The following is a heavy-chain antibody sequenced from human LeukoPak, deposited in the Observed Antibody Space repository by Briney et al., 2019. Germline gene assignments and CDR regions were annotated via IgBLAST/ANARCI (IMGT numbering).Heavy chain of an antibody. CDR3: AREGYYYDSSGYTAGAFDI. D-gene: IGHD3-22*01. CDR1: GFTFSSYE. CDR2: ISSSGSTI. V-gene: IGHV3-48*03. Sequence: GGSLRLSCAASGFTFSSYEVNWVRQAPGKGLEWVSYISSSGSTIYYADSVKGRFTISRDNAKNSLYLQMNSLRAEDTAVYYCAREGYYYDSSGYTAGAFDIWGQGTMVTVSS. J-gene: IGHJ3*02.